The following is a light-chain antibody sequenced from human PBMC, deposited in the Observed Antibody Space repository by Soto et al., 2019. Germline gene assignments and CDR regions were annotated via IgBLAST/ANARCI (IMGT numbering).Light chain of an antibody. Sequence: TVTISCSGSSSNIGSNYVYWYQQLPGTAPKLLIYRNNQRPSGVPDRFSGSKSGTSASLAISGLRSEDEADYYCAAWDDSLSVVFGTGTKVTVL. J-gene: IGLJ1*01. V-gene: IGLV1-47*01. CDR2: RNN. CDR1: SSNIGSNY. CDR3: AAWDDSLSVV.